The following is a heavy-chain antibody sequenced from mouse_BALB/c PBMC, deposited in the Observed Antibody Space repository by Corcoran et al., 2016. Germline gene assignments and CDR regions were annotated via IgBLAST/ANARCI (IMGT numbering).Heavy chain of an antibody. Sequence: QIQLMQSGPELKKPGETVKISCKATGYTFTNYGMNWVKQAPGKGLKWMGWINTYTGEPTYADDFKGRFAFSLETSASTAYLQINNLKNEDMATYFCARRLRDWYFDVWGAGTTVTVSS. CDR3: ARRLRDWYFDV. CDR1: GYTFTNYG. D-gene: IGHD1-2*01. CDR2: INTYTGEP. J-gene: IGHJ1*01. V-gene: IGHV9-1*02.